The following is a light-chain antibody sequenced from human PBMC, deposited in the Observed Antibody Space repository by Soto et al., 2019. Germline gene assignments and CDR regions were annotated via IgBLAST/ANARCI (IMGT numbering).Light chain of an antibody. Sequence: QSVLTQPPSASGSPGQSVTISCTGTKNDIGVYDFVSWYQHHPGKAPRLIIYEVVQRPSGVTDRFSGSKSGNTASLTVSGLQAEDEADYFCKSYAGSNPYVFGSGTKLTVL. CDR2: EVV. CDR1: KNDIGVYDF. CDR3: KSYAGSNPYV. J-gene: IGLJ1*01. V-gene: IGLV2-8*01.